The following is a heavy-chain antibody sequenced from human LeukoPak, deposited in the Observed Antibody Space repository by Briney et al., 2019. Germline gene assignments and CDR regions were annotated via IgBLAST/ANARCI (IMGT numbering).Heavy chain of an antibody. CDR2: IYYSGST. D-gene: IGHD3-10*01. V-gene: IGHV4-30-4*01. CDR3: ARDNPTRYYYGSGSHKGFDY. Sequence: SETLSLTCSVSGDSISSSTHYWGWIRQPPGKGLEWIGYIYYSGSTYYNPSLKSRVTISVDTSKNQFSLKLSSVTAADTAVYYCARDNPTRYYYGSGSHKGFDYWGQGTLVTVSS. CDR1: GDSISSSTHY. J-gene: IGHJ4*02.